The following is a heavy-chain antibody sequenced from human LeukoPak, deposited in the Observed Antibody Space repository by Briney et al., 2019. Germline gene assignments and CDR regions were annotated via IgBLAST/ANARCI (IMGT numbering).Heavy chain of an antibody. Sequence: ASVKVSCKASGYTFTSYYMHWVRQAPGQGLEWMGIINPSGGSTSYAQKFQGRVTMTRDTSTSTVYMELSGLRSEDTAVYYCARDGYYYDSSGPQTDEYFQHWGQGTLVTVSS. CDR1: GYTFTSYY. J-gene: IGHJ1*01. D-gene: IGHD3-22*01. CDR3: ARDGYYYDSSGPQTDEYFQH. CDR2: INPSGGST. V-gene: IGHV1-46*01.